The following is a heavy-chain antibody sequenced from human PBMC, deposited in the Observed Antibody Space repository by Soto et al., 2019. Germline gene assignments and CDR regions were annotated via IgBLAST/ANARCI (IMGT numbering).Heavy chain of an antibody. CDR3: ATDRLLVAAASDF. D-gene: IGHD2-15*01. J-gene: IGHJ4*02. CDR2: IKTKGDGGTT. V-gene: IGHV3-15*01. Sequence: EVQLVESGGGLVKPGGSLRLSCAAYGFSFSNAWMSWVRQAPGKGLEWVGRIKTKGDGGTTDYAAPVKGRFNISRDDSKNMLYLHMNSLKTADTAVYYCATDRLLVAAASDFWGQGTLVTVSS. CDR1: GFSFSNAW.